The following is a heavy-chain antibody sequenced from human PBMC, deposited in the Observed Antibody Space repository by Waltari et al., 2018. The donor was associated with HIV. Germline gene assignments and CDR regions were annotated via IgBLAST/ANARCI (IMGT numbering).Heavy chain of an antibody. Sequence: QVQLQESGPGLVKPSETLSLTCTVSGGSISRYYWSWIRQPPGKGLEWIGYIFYSGSTNDTPSLKGRVTISVDTSKNQFSLKLSSVTAADTAVYYGARGRCGELFNYYFDYWGQGTLVTVSS. J-gene: IGHJ4*02. D-gene: IGHD3-10*01. CDR2: IFYSGST. V-gene: IGHV4-59*01. CDR1: GGSISRYY. CDR3: ARGRCGELFNYYFDY.